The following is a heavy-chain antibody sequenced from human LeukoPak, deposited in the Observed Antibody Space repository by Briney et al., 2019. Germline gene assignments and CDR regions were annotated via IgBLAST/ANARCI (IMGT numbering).Heavy chain of an antibody. Sequence: GGSLRLSCAASGFTVSSNYMSWVRQAPGKGLEWVSVIYSGGSTYYADSVKGRFTISRDNSKNTLYLQMNSLRAEDTAVYYCAKDLAARPAYYYYMDVWGKGTTVTVSS. D-gene: IGHD6-6*01. V-gene: IGHV3-53*01. CDR3: AKDLAARPAYYYYMDV. CDR2: IYSGGST. J-gene: IGHJ6*03. CDR1: GFTVSSNY.